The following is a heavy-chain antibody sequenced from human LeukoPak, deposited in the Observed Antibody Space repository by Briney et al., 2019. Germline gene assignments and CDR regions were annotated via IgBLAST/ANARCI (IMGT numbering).Heavy chain of an antibody. J-gene: IGHJ4*02. V-gene: IGHV3-21*01. CDR1: GFTFSSYS. CDR2: ISSSSSYI. Sequence: PGGSLRLSCAASGFTFSSYSMNWVRQAPGKGLEWVSSISSSSSYIYYADSVKGRFTISRDNAKNSLYLQMNSLRAEDTAVYYCARGRDYTNYVLVYWGQGTLVTVSS. CDR3: ARGRDYTNYVLVY. D-gene: IGHD4-11*01.